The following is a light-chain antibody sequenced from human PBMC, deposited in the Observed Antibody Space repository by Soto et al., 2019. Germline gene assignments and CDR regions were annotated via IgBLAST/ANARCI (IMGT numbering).Light chain of an antibody. CDR3: LLYLGGAHV. Sequence: QAVVTQEPSLTVSPGGTVTVTCASSTGAVTSGHYPNWFQQKPGQAPRALIYNTSNKHSWTPARFSGSLLGGKAALTLSGVQPEDEAEYYCLLYLGGAHVFGTGTKLTVL. J-gene: IGLJ1*01. CDR1: TGAVTSGHY. CDR2: NTS. V-gene: IGLV7-43*01.